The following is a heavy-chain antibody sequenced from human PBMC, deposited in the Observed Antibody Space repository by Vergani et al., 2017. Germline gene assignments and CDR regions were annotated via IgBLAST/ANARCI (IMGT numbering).Heavy chain of an antibody. CDR1: GDSIISSSYY. Sequence: QMQLQESGPGLVKASETLSLTCTVSGDSIISSSYYWGWIRQPPGKGLEWIGSIYNSGNGDSSSSLKSRVTISADTSKNQFSLRLTYVTAADTAVYYCASGKYYSDSTSHFRGRYFDVWAVAPWSLSPQ. CDR3: ASGKYYSDSTSHFRGRYFDV. V-gene: IGHV4-39*01. J-gene: IGHJ2*01. D-gene: IGHD3-16*01. CDR2: IYNSGNG.